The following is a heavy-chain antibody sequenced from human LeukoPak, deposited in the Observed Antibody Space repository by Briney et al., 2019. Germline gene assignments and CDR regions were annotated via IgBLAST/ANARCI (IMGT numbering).Heavy chain of an antibody. D-gene: IGHD3-22*01. CDR1: GYTFTSYY. V-gene: IGHV1-46*01. Sequence: GASVKVSCKASGYTFTSYYMHWVRQAPGQGLEWMGIINPSGGSTSYAQKFQGRVTMTRDTSTSTAYMELSRLRSDDTAVYYCARESGSADGTYYYDSSGYLYVYWGQGTLVTVSS. J-gene: IGHJ4*02. CDR3: ARESGSADGTYYYDSSGYLYVY. CDR2: INPSGGST.